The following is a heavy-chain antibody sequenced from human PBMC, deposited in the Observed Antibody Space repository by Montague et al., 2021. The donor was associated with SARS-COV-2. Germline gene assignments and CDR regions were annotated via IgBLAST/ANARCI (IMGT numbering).Heavy chain of an antibody. V-gene: IGHV4-61*01. CDR3: ARGTTNPYDTRGVWFDP. J-gene: IGHJ5*02. CDR2: VYYSGNT. Sequence: SETLSLTCGLSGGSIDVSVGRYYWSWIRQPPGKGLEWIGYVYYSGNTDYTPSLRSRVTMSVDTSKNQFFLTLKSVTAADTAIYYCARGTTNPYDTRGVWFDPWGQGTLVTVSS. D-gene: IGHD3-22*01. CDR1: GGSIDVSVGRYY.